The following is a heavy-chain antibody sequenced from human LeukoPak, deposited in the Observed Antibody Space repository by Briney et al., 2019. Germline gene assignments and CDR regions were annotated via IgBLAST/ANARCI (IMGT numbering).Heavy chain of an antibody. J-gene: IGHJ4*02. CDR1: GYTFTGYI. V-gene: IGHV1-2*02. Sequence: ASVKVSCKASGYTFTGYILHLVRQAPGQGLEWMGWIPPNTGGTHYAQKFQGRVTVTRDTSISTAYMEVSRLTSDDTAVYYCARKGEHYGDYDYWGQGTLVTVSS. CDR2: IPPNTGGT. CDR3: ARKGEHYGDYDY. D-gene: IGHD4-17*01.